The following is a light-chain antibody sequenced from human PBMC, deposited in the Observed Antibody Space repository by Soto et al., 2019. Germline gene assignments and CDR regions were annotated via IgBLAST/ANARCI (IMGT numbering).Light chain of an antibody. CDR1: SSNVGSNT. CDR3: AAWDVGLTGVI. CDR2: RNE. J-gene: IGLJ2*01. V-gene: IGLV1-44*01. Sequence: QSALAQPPSASGTPGQRVTISCSGSSSNVGSNTVDWYQHVAGTAPKLLIYRNEKRPSGVPARFSGSKSGTSASLAISGLQSDDEAEYFCAAWDVGLTGVIFGGGTKVTVL.